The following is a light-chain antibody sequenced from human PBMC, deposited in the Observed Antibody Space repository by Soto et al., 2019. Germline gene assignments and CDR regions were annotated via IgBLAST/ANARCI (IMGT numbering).Light chain of an antibody. CDR1: SRDVGYYNY. V-gene: IGLV2-14*03. CDR3: TSFTDSSTPVV. Sequence: QSALTQPASVSGSPGQSITISCTGTSRDVGYYNYVSWYQQHTGKAPKLMIYDVSNRPSGVSNRFSGSKSGNTASLTISGLQAEDEADYYCTSFTDSSTPVVFGGGTKLTVL. J-gene: IGLJ2*01. CDR2: DVS.